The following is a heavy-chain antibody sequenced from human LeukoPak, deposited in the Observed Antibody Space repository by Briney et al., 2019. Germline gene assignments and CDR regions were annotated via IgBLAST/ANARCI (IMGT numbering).Heavy chain of an antibody. Sequence: GGSLRLSCAASAFTFSNYWMHWVRQAPGEGLVWVSRINPDGTYTAYADSVKGRFTISRDNAKSTLYLQMNSLRAEDTAVYYCAPYNWNSPHFWGQGTLVTVSS. D-gene: IGHD1-7*01. J-gene: IGHJ4*02. V-gene: IGHV3-74*01. CDR3: APYNWNSPHF. CDR1: AFTFSNYW. CDR2: INPDGTYT.